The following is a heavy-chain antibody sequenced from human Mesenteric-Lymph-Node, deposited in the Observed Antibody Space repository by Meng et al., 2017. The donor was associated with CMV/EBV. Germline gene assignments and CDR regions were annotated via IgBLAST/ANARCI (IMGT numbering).Heavy chain of an antibody. CDR2: INHSGST. D-gene: IGHD2-2*01. J-gene: IGHJ4*02. CDR3: ARGCSSTSCYDDY. V-gene: IGHV4-34*01. Sequence: CAVYGGSFSGYYWSWIHQPPGKGLEWIGEINHSGSTNYNPSLKSRVTISVDTSKNQFSLKLSSVTAADTAVYYCARGCSSTSCYDDYWGQGTLVTVSS. CDR1: GGSFSGYY.